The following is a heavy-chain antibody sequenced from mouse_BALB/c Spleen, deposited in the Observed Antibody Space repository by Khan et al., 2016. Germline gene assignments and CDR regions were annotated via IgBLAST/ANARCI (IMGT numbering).Heavy chain of an antibody. Sequence: QVQLKQSGAELAKPGASVKMSCKASGYTFTSYWMHWVKQRPGQGLEWIGYINPSTGYTEYNQKFKDKATLTADKSSSTAYMQLSSLTSEDSAVYYCARSNYYGSSYYCDYWGQGTTLTVSS. CDR1: GYTFTSYW. CDR2: INPSTGYT. J-gene: IGHJ2*01. D-gene: IGHD1-1*01. CDR3: ARSNYYGSSYYCDY. V-gene: IGHV1-7*01.